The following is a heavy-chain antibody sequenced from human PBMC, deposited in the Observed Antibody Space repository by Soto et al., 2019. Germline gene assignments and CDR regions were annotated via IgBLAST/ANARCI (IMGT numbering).Heavy chain of an antibody. Sequence: PGGSLRLSCAASEFSFSSHAMSWVRQAPGKGLEWVSSISSSSSYIYYADSVKGRFTISRDNAKNSLYLQMNSLRAEDTAVYYCARDPQTGPDYDFWSGRNPGWFDPWGQGTLVTVSS. CDR2: ISSSSSYI. J-gene: IGHJ5*02. D-gene: IGHD3-3*01. CDR3: ARDPQTGPDYDFWSGRNPGWFDP. V-gene: IGHV3-21*01. CDR1: EFSFSSHA.